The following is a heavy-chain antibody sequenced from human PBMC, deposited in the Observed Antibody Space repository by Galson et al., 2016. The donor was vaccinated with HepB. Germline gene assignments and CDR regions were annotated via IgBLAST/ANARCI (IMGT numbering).Heavy chain of an antibody. J-gene: IGHJ4*02. CDR1: GYSFTSYW. V-gene: IGHV5-10-1*01. D-gene: IGHD1-7*01. CDR3: ARWDAGNYYFDY. CDR2: IDPSDSYT. Sequence: QSGAEVKKPGESLRISCKGSGYSFTSYWISWVRQMPGKGLEWMGTIDPSDSYTNYNPSFQGHVTISADKSISTAFLQWSSLKASDTAIYYCARWDAGNYYFDYWGQGTLVTVSS.